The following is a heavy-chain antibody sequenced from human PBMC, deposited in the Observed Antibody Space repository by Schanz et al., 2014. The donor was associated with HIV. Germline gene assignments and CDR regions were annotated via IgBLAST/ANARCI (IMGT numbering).Heavy chain of an antibody. V-gene: IGHV3-30*03. CDR3: ARGQPLVQRWFDP. Sequence: QVQLVESGGGVVQPGRSLRLSCAASGFTFDSYGIHWVRQAPGKGLEWVAVISYDGTNKKFADSVKGRFTISRDNSKNTLYLQMKSLRPEDTAVYYCARGQPLVQRWFDPWGQGTLVTVSP. J-gene: IGHJ5*02. CDR1: GFTFDSYG. CDR2: ISYDGTNK. D-gene: IGHD6-13*01.